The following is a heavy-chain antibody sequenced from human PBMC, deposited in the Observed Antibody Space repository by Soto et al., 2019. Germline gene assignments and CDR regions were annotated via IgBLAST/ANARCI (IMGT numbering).Heavy chain of an antibody. D-gene: IGHD6-6*01. CDR3: ARGWAALDY. CDR1: GFTFSDYW. Sequence: EVQLVESGGGLVKPGGSLRLSCAASGFTFSDYWMSWVRQAPGKGLEWVANIKQDGNEKYYVDSVKGRFTISRDNAENSLYVQMNSLRAEDTAVYYCARGWAALDYWGQGTLVTVSS. CDR2: IKQDGNEK. V-gene: IGHV3-7*03. J-gene: IGHJ4*02.